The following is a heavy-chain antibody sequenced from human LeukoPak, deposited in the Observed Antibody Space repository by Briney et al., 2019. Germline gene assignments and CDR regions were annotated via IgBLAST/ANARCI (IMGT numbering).Heavy chain of an antibody. CDR3: ARLVWSGPLCCHFDY. J-gene: IGHJ4*01. V-gene: IGHV4-61*08. D-gene: IGHD3-3*01. CDR1: GGSISSGDYY. CDR2: IYTSGST. Sequence: SETLSLTCTVSGGSISSGDYYWSWIRQPPGKGLEWIGYIYTSGSTNYNPSLTSRVTISVETSKKQFSLKLSSVTAADTAVYYCARLVWSGPLCCHFDYWGHGTLVTVSS.